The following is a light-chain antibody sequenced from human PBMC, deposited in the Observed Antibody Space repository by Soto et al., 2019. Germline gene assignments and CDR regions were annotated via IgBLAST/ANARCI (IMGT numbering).Light chain of an antibody. J-gene: IGKJ4*01. CDR1: QSMGSN. V-gene: IGKV3-11*01. CDR2: DAS. CDR3: QQRSDWPPSLT. Sequence: EIVMTQSPSTMSVSPGERGNISCRASQSMGSNVAWYQQKPGQAPRLLIHDASSRATGIPARFSGSGSGTHFTLTISSLEPEDFAVYYCQQRSDWPPSLTFGGGTEVDIK.